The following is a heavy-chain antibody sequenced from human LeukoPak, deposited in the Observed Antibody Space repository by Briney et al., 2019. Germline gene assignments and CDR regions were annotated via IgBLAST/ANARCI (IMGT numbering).Heavy chain of an antibody. V-gene: IGHV3-15*01. Sequence: GGSLRLSCAASGFAFGKAWMSWVRQAPGKGLQWVGRIKTKNEGGATDYAAPVKGRFTISRDDSENTLYLQMTSLKTEDTAVYYCATDKGARYYWGRGTLVAVSS. CDR2: IKTKNEGGAT. J-gene: IGHJ4*02. CDR3: ATDKGARYY. CDR1: GFAFGKAW. D-gene: IGHD3-10*01.